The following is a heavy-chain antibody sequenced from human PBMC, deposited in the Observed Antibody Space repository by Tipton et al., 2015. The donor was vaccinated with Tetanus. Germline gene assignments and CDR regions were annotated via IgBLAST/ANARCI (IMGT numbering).Heavy chain of an antibody. D-gene: IGHD4-11*01. V-gene: IGHV3-23*01. CDR2: ISASGYT. CDR1: GLTVSINS. Sequence: SLRLSCAVSGLTVSINSMSWVRQAPGKGLEWVSSISASGYTNYADSGEGRFTISRDNAKNTLYLQMNSLRADDTALYYCAKLKSRDDYSAIDYWGQGTPVTVSS. J-gene: IGHJ4*02. CDR3: AKLKSRDDYSAIDY.